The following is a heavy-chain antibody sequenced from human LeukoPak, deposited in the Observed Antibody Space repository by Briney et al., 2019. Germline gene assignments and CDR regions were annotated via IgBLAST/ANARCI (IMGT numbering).Heavy chain of an antibody. CDR1: GYSFTSYW. CDR2: IYPGDSDT. J-gene: IGHJ6*03. CDR3: ARHVSDCTSTSCYGSRYMDV. Sequence: GESLQISCKGSGYSFTSYWIGWVRQMPGKGLEWMGIIYPGDSDTRYSPSFRGQVTISADKSISTAYLQWSSLKASDTAMYYCARHVSDCTSTSCYGSRYMDVWGKGTTVTVSS. V-gene: IGHV5-51*01. D-gene: IGHD2-2*01.